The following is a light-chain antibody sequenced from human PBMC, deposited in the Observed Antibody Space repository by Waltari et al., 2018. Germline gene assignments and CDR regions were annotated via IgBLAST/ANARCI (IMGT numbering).Light chain of an antibody. Sequence: QSAPSQPASVSGSPGQSITISCTAAISDIGSYEYVSWYQQHPGRVPRLIIFDVTKRPSGVSSRFSGSKSANTASLTISGLQAEDEADYYCGSYTAGSALYVLGTGT. J-gene: IGLJ1*01. CDR1: ISDIGSYEY. CDR2: DVT. CDR3: GSYTAGSALYV. V-gene: IGLV2-14*03.